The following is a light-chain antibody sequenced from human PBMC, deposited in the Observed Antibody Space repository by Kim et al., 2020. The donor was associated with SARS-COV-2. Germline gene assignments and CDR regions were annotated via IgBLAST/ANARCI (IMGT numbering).Light chain of an antibody. CDR1: QDIADW. V-gene: IGKV1-12*01. J-gene: IGKJ4*01. CDR3: QQSIRVPLS. Sequence: DIQMTQSPNFVSASVGDRVTITCRASQDIADWLAWYQQKPGKAPKLLISATSTLQSGVPSRFRGGGSGTVYTLTITGLQPENFATYYSQQSIRVPLSFGGGAKVDIK. CDR2: ATS.